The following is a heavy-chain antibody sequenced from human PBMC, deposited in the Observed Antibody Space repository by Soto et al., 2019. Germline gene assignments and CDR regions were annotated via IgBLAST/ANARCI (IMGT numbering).Heavy chain of an antibody. D-gene: IGHD6-13*01. J-gene: IGHJ4*02. V-gene: IGHV3-11*04. CDR3: AKERKAAADNGLAY. CDR2: ISSSGSNK. Sequence: GGSLRLSCSASGFTFSDYYMSWIRQAPGKGLEWVSYISSSGSNKYYADSVKGRFTISRDSAKNTLYLQMNSLRAEDTAVYYCAKERKAAADNGLAYWCQGPLVSDPS. CDR1: GFTFSDYY.